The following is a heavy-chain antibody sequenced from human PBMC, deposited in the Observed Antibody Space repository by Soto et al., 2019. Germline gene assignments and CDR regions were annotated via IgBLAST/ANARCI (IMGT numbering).Heavy chain of an antibody. D-gene: IGHD4-17*01. CDR1: GYSFTNYW. J-gene: IGHJ5*02. CDR3: ARHGFYGDYPSNYFDP. CDR2: IYPSDSTT. Sequence: ESLKISCNGSGYSFTNYWIAWVRQMPGKGLEYMGIIYPSDSTTRYSPSFQGQVTISADKSISTAYLQWNSLKASDTAMYYCARHGFYGDYPSNYFDPWGQGTLVTVSS. V-gene: IGHV5-51*01.